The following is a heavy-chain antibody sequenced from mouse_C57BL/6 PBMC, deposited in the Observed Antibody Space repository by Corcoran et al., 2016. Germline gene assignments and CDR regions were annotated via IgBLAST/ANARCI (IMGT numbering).Heavy chain of an antibody. Sequence: DVQVQESGPGLVKPSQSLSLTCSVTGYSITSGYFWNWIRQFPGNKLEWMGYISYDGSNNYNPSLKNRISITLDTSKNQFFLKLNSVTTEDTATYYCASGRYYFDYCGQGTTLTVSS. CDR3: ASGRYYFDY. V-gene: IGHV3-6*01. J-gene: IGHJ2*01. CDR1: GYSITSGYF. CDR2: ISYDGSN.